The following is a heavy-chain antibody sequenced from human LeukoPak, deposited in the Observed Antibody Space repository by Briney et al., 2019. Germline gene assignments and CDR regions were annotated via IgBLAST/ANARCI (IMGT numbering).Heavy chain of an antibody. J-gene: IGHJ3*02. V-gene: IGHV3-11*01. D-gene: IGHD4-23*01. Sequence: PGGSLRLSCAASGFTFRNYYMGWIRQAPGKGLEWLSYSSSSGSDIYQADSVKGRFTISRDNAKNSLYLQMNSLRAEDTAVYYCARGFYGGNPLDTLDMWGQGTMVTVSS. CDR1: GFTFRNYY. CDR3: ARGFYGGNPLDTLDM. CDR2: SSSSGSDI.